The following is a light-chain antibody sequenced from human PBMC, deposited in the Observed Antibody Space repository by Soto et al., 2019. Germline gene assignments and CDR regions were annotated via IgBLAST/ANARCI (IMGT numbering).Light chain of an antibody. CDR3: QQYNTWPYT. CDR1: QSVSSN. CDR2: GAS. J-gene: IGKJ2*01. Sequence: EIVMTQSPATLSVSPGERATLSCRASQSVSSNLAWYQQKPGQAPRLLIYGASTRATGIPARFSGSGSGTAFTLTISSLQSEDFAVYDCQQYNTWPYTFGQGTKLEIK. V-gene: IGKV3-15*01.